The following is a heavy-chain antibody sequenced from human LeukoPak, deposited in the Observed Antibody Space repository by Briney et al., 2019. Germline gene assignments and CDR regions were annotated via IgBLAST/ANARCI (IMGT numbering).Heavy chain of an antibody. Sequence: PGGSLRLSCAASGFTFSSYAMSWVRQAPGKGLEWVSYISSSSSTIYYADSVKGRFTISRDNAKNSLYLQMNSLRAEDTAVYYCARDRVPGSGWYSALDYWGQGTLVTVSS. J-gene: IGHJ4*02. D-gene: IGHD6-19*01. CDR2: ISSSSSTI. V-gene: IGHV3-48*01. CDR1: GFTFSSYA. CDR3: ARDRVPGSGWYSALDY.